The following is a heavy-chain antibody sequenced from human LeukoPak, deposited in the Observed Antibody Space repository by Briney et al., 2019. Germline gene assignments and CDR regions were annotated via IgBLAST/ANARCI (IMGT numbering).Heavy chain of an antibody. CDR3: ARDRGSGDSFDL. CDR1: GFTFSSYA. V-gene: IGHV3-33*08. Sequence: KAGGSLRLSCSASGFTFSSYAMSWVRQAPGKGLEWVAVIWFDGSNQYYVDSVRGRFSISRDNSKNTLYLQMNTLRAEDTGVYYCARDRGSGDSFDLWGQGAMVTVSS. D-gene: IGHD6-19*01. CDR2: IWFDGSNQ. J-gene: IGHJ3*01.